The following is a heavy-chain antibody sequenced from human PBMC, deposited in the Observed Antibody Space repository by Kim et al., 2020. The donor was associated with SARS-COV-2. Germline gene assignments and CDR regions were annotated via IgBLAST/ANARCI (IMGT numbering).Heavy chain of an antibody. CDR2: K. Sequence: KSYADSVKGQFTISRDKSKNPLYLQMNSLRAEDTAVYYCARTPSYYYGMDVWGQGTTVTVSS. V-gene: IGHV3-33*01. CDR3: ARTPSYYYGMDV. J-gene: IGHJ6*02.